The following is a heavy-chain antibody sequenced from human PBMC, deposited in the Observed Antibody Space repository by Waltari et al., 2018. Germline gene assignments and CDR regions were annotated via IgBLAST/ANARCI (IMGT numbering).Heavy chain of an antibody. CDR1: GGSFSGYY. J-gene: IGHJ6*02. Sequence: QVQLQQWGAGLLKPSETLSLTCAVYGGSFSGYYWSWIRQPPGKGLEWIGEINHSGSTNYNPSLKSRVTISVDTSKNQFSLKLSSVTAADPAVYYCARGSGYYYYYGMDVWGQGTTVTVSS. CDR3: ARGSGYYYYYGMDV. V-gene: IGHV4-34*01. CDR2: INHSGST.